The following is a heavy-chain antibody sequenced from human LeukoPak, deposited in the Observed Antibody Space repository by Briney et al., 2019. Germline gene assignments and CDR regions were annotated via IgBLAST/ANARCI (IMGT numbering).Heavy chain of an antibody. Sequence: SETPSLTCTVSGGSISSSSYYWGWIRQPPGKGLEWIGSIYYSGSTYYNPPLKSRVTISVDTSKNQFSLKLSSVTAADTAVYYCARNRIVGATPFGYWGQGTLVTVSS. D-gene: IGHD1-26*01. CDR3: ARNRIVGATPFGY. V-gene: IGHV4-39*07. CDR2: IYYSGST. CDR1: GGSISSSSYY. J-gene: IGHJ4*02.